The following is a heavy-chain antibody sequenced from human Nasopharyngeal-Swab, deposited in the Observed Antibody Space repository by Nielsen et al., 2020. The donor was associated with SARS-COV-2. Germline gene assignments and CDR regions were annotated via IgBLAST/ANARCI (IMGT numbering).Heavy chain of an antibody. J-gene: IGHJ6*02. CDR1: GYTFTSYA. CDR2: INAGNGNT. V-gene: IGHV1-3*01. CDR3: AVGKIAAGDYYYYYGMDV. Sequence: ASVKVSFKASGYTFTSYAMHWVRQAPGQRLEWMGWINAGNGNTKYSQKFQGRVTITRDTSASTAYMELSSLRSEDTAVYYCAVGKIAAGDYYYYYGMDVWGQGTTVTVSS. D-gene: IGHD6-13*01.